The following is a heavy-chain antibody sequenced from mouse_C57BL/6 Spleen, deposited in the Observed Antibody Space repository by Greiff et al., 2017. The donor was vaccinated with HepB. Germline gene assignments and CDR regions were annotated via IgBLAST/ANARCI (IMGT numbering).Heavy chain of an antibody. J-gene: IGHJ1*03. V-gene: IGHV1-72*01. D-gene: IGHD1-1*01. Sequence: QQSCKASGYTFTSYWMHWVKQRPGRGLEWIGRIDPNSGGTKYNEKFKSKATLTVDKPSSTAYMQLSSLTSEDSAVYYCARSITTVVSPHWYFDVWGTGTTVTVSS. CDR1: GYTFTSYW. CDR2: IDPNSGGT. CDR3: ARSITTVVSPHWYFDV.